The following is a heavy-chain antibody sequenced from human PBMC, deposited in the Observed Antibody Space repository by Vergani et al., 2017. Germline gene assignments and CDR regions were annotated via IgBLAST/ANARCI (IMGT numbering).Heavy chain of an antibody. CDR2: ISDSDDST. CDR3: AKDRYGGGDCYSWFDP. V-gene: IGHV3-23*01. J-gene: IGHJ5*02. CDR1: GFTFSSYA. D-gene: IGHD2-21*02. Sequence: EVQLLESGGGLVQPGGSLRLSCAASGFTFSSYAMSWVRQAPGKGLEWVSGISDSDDSTYYADSVKGRFTISRDNSKNTLYLQMNSLRAEDTAVYYCAKDRYGGGDCYSWFDPWGQGTLVTVSS.